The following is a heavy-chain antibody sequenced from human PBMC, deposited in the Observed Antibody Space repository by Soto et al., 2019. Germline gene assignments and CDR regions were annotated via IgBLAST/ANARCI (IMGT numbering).Heavy chain of an antibody. CDR2: TYYRSKWYN. CDR3: ARGSIVSGPSKGNYYCGMDV. J-gene: IGHJ6*02. Sequence: SLTLSLTCAISGDSVSSNSAAWNWIRQSPSRGLEWLGRTYYRSKWYNDYAVSVKSRITINPDTSKNQFSLQLNSVTPEDTAVYYCARGSIVSGPSKGNYYCGMDVWGQGTTVTVSS. D-gene: IGHD2-21*01. V-gene: IGHV6-1*01. CDR1: GDSVSSNSAA.